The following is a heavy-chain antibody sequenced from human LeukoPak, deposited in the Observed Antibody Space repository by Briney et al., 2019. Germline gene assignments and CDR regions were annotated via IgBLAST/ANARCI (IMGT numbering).Heavy chain of an antibody. J-gene: IGHJ4*02. CDR2: VSDSSDV. V-gene: IGHV3-48*02. Sequence: GGSRRLSCAASGFTFSTYTMNWVRQAPGKGLEWVSTVSDSSDVHYSDSVKGRFTISRDNARNSLYLQMNSLRDEDTAVYYCARDGLHTAHFDYWGQGTLVTVSS. CDR3: ARDGLHTAHFDY. D-gene: IGHD5-18*01. CDR1: GFTFSTYT.